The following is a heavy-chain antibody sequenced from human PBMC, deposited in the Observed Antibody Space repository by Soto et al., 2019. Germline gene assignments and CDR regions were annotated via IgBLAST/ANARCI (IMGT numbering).Heavy chain of an antibody. V-gene: IGHV2-70*01. CDR2: IDWDDDK. CDR3: ARIGITGTTSDY. Sequence: PTRENPTHTLTLTGTFSGFSLSTSGMCVSWIRQPPGKALEWLALIDWDDDKYYSTSLKTRLTISKDTSKNQVVLTMTNMDPVDTATYYCARIGITGTTSDYWGQGTLVTVSS. J-gene: IGHJ4*02. CDR1: GFSLSTSGMC. D-gene: IGHD1-7*01.